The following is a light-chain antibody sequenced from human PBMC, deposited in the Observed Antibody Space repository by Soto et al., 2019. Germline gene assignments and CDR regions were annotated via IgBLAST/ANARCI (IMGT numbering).Light chain of an antibody. CDR1: SSNLAIYNY. CDR2: QFT. J-gene: IGLJ1*01. CDR3: SSYTASSTYV. Sequence: QSVLTQPASVSGSPGQSITISCTGTSSNLAIYNYVSWYQQQPGKAPKLMIYQFTNRPSGVSNRFSGSRSGYTASLTISGLHAEEAADYCCSSYTASSTYVFGTGTKLTVL. V-gene: IGLV2-14*01.